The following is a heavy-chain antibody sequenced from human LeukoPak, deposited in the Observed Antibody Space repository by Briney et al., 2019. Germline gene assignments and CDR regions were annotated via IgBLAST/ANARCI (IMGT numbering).Heavy chain of an antibody. J-gene: IGHJ4*02. CDR3: ARGPVITFDY. Sequence: GGSLRLSCAASGFTFSSYEMNWVRQAPGKGLEWVSYISSSGSTIYYADSVKGRFTISRDNAKNSLYLQMNSLRAEDTAVYYCARGPVITFDYWGQGTLVTVSS. CDR1: GFTFSSYE. V-gene: IGHV3-48*03. D-gene: IGHD2/OR15-2a*01. CDR2: ISSSGSTI.